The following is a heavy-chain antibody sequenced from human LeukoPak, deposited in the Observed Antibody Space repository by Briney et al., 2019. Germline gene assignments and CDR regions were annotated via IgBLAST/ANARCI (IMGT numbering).Heavy chain of an antibody. J-gene: IGHJ4*02. CDR2: ISGSGGST. V-gene: IGHV3-23*01. CDR1: GFTFSGYA. CDR3: AKGGGDYSKGIDY. Sequence: PGGSLRLSCAASGFTFSGYAMSWVRQAPGKGLEWVSAISGSGGSTYYADSVKGRFTISRDNSKNTLYLQMNSLRAEDTAVYYCAKGGGDYSKGIDYWGQGTLVTVSS. D-gene: IGHD4-11*01.